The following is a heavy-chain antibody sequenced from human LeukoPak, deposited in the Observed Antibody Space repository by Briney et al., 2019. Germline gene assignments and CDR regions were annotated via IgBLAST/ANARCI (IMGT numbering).Heavy chain of an antibody. CDR3: AREITIFGVVNPNWFDP. D-gene: IGHD3-3*01. V-gene: IGHV4-39*07. Sequence: LSETLSLTCTVSGGSISSGDYHWSWIRQPPGKGLEWIGEINHSGSTNYNPSLKSRVTISVDTSKNQFSLKLSSVTAADTAVYYCAREITIFGVVNPNWFDPWGQGTLVTVSS. CDR2: INHSGST. CDR1: GGSISSGDYH. J-gene: IGHJ5*02.